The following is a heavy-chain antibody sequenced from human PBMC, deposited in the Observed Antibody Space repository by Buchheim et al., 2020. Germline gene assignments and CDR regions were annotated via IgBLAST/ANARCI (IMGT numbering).Heavy chain of an antibody. CDR3: ARVYDGGYRHYFDS. D-gene: IGHD3-22*01. V-gene: IGHV4-59*01. CDR1: GDSIETSY. Sequence: QVQLQQWGAGLLKPSETLSLTCSVSGDSIETSYWSWIRQSPGKGLEWIGYFYYSGVTDYNPSLKSRVTISVDTSSNQFSLSLSSVTAADTAVYYCARVYDGGYRHYFDSWGQG. CDR2: FYYSGVT. J-gene: IGHJ4*02.